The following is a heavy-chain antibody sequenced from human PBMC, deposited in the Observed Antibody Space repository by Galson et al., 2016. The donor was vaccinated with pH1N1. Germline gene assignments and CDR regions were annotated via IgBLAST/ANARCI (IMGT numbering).Heavy chain of an antibody. CDR1: GGTFSSYT. Sequence: SVKVSCKASGGTFSSYTINWVRQVPGQGLEWMGRILPILGIANYAQKFQGRVTITADKSTSTAYMEVISLRSDDTAVYYCARSAAAVGNAFDMWGQGTKVTVSS. J-gene: IGHJ3*02. CDR3: ARSAAAVGNAFDM. V-gene: IGHV1-69*02. D-gene: IGHD6-13*01. CDR2: ILPILGIA.